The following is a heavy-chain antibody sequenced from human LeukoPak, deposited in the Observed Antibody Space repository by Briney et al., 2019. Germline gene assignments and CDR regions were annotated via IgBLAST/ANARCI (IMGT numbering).Heavy chain of an antibody. D-gene: IGHD2-21*02. Sequence: ASVKVSCKASGYTFTGYYIHWVRQAPGPGLEWMGLINPNSGGTNFAQKFRGRVTMTRGTSLSTAYMELSRLTSDHTAVYHCVRLAYCGGDCYPGSLGAFDIWGLGTMVTVSS. V-gene: IGHV1-2*02. J-gene: IGHJ3*02. CDR1: GYTFTGYY. CDR3: VRLAYCGGDCYPGSLGAFDI. CDR2: INPNSGGT.